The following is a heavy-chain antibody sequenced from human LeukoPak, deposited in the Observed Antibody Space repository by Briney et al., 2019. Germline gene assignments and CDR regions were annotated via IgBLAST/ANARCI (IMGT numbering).Heavy chain of an antibody. Sequence: SETLSLTCTVSGGSVSDYYWSWIRQSPGKGLEWIGYIYYTGTSYNPSLKSRVTISADTSKNQFSLNLSSVTAADTAVYYCAREDYGDYDPSWYWGQGTLVTVSS. D-gene: IGHD4-17*01. CDR2: IYYTGT. CDR1: GGSVSDYY. J-gene: IGHJ4*02. CDR3: AREDYGDYDPSWY. V-gene: IGHV4-59*02.